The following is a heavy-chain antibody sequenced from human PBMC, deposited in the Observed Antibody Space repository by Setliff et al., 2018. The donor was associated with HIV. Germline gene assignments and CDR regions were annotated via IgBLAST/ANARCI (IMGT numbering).Heavy chain of an antibody. J-gene: IGHJ3*02. Sequence: ASVKVSCKASGYIFTVYHMHWVRQAPGQGLEWMGWMNPNSGNTGYAQKFQGRLAMTRNTSIGTAYMELSSLTSEDTALYYCASDWELGHGFYIWGQGTMVTVSS. CDR2: MNPNSGNT. CDR3: ASDWELGHGFYI. V-gene: IGHV1-8*02. CDR1: GYIFTVYH. D-gene: IGHD3-10*01.